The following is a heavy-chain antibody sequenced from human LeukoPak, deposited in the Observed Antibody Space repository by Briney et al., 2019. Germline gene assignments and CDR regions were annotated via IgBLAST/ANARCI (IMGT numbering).Heavy chain of an antibody. V-gene: IGHV3-30*03. D-gene: IGHD1-26*01. J-gene: IGHJ3*02. CDR1: GFTFSNYG. CDR3: ARSGRGGAFDI. Sequence: GGSLRLSCGASGFTFSNYGLHWVRQAPGKGLEWVAVISYDGSKKYYADSVKGRFTISRDNSKNTLYLQMNSLRAEDTAVYYCARSGRGGAFDIWGQGTMVTVSS. CDR2: ISYDGSKK.